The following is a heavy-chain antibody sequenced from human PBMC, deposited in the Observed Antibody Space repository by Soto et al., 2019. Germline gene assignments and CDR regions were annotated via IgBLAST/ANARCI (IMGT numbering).Heavy chain of an antibody. V-gene: IGHV5-51*01. D-gene: IGHD5-12*01. CDR3: ATPGGFGMDV. CDR2: IYPGDSET. J-gene: IGHJ6*02. Sequence: GESLKISCRGSGFTFTNYWIAWVRQMPGKGLEWMGIIYPGDSETSYSPPFQGHITISADKSISTAYLRWSSLKASDTGMYYCATPGGFGMDVWGQGTTVTVSS. CDR1: GFTFTNYW.